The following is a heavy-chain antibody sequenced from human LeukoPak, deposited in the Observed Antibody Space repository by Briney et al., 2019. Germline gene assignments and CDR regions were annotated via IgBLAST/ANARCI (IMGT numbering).Heavy chain of an antibody. J-gene: IGHJ3*02. CDR2: INHSGST. CDR1: GGSFSGYY. CDR3: ASSRGDYPDAFDI. V-gene: IGHV4-34*01. Sequence: SETLSLTCAVYGGSFSGYYWSWIRQPPGKGLEWIGEINHSGSTNYNPSLKSRVTISVDTSKNQFSLKLSSVTAADTAVYYCASSRGDYPDAFDIWGQGTMVTVSS. D-gene: IGHD4-17*01.